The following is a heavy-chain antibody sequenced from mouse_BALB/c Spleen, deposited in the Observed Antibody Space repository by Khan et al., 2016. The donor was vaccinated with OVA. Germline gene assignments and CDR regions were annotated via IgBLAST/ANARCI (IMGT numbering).Heavy chain of an antibody. D-gene: IGHD2-1*01. CDR2: IYPGSGNT. Sequence: VQLQESGTELVRPGTSVKISCKASGYAFTDYWLGWVKQRPGHGLEWIGDIYPGSGNTYYNEKFKGKVTLTADKSSSTAYMQLSSLTSEDAAVYCCARDGGNYGWFAYWGQGTLVTVSA. V-gene: IGHV1-63*01. J-gene: IGHJ3*01. CDR1: GYAFTDYW. CDR3: ARDGGNYGWFAY.